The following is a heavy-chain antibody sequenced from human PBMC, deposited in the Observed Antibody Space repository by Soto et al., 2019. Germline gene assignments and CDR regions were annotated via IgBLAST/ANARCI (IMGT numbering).Heavy chain of an antibody. CDR3: ARGHPPDFWSGYYRVGYYYYGMDV. J-gene: IGHJ6*02. Sequence: QVQLQQWGAGLLKPSETLSLTCAVYGGSFSGYYWSWIRQPPGKGLEWIGEINHSGSTNYNPSLKSRLTISVDTSKNQFSLKLSSVTAADTAVYYCARGHPPDFWSGYYRVGYYYYGMDVWGQGTTVTVSS. D-gene: IGHD3-3*01. V-gene: IGHV4-34*01. CDR2: INHSGST. CDR1: GGSFSGYY.